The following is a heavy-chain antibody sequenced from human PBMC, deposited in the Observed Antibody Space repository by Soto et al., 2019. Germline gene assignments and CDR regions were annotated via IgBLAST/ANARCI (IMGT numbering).Heavy chain of an antibody. CDR1: GGSISSSSYY. J-gene: IGHJ4*02. D-gene: IGHD1-26*01. Sequence: SETLSLTCTVSGGSISSSSYYWGWIRQPPGKGLEWIGSIYYSGSTYYNPSLKSRVTISVDTSKNQFSLKLSSVTAADTAVYYCARLGSGSYWGQGTLVTVSS. CDR2: IYYSGST. V-gene: IGHV4-39*01. CDR3: ARLGSGSY.